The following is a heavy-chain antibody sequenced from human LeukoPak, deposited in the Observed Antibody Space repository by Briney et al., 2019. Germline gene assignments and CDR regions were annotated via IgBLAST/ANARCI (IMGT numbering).Heavy chain of an antibody. CDR2: ISAYNGNT. Sequence: GASVKVSCKASGYTFTSYGISWVRQAPGQGLEWMGWISAYNGNTNYAQKLQGRVTMTTDTSTSTAYMELRSLRSDDTAVYYCARDGAVTTSKANYYYYGMDVWGQGTTVTVSS. V-gene: IGHV1-18*01. D-gene: IGHD4-11*01. CDR3: ARDGAVTTSKANYYYYGMDV. J-gene: IGHJ6*02. CDR1: GYTFTSYG.